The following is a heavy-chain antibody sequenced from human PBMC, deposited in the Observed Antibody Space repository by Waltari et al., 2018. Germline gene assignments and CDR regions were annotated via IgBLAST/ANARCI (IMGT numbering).Heavy chain of an antibody. J-gene: IGHJ4*02. D-gene: IGHD1-26*01. V-gene: IGHV4-38-2*02. CDR3: ARALRGGSYSLYYFYY. CDR1: GYSISSGYF. Sequence: QVQLQESGPGLVKPSETLSLTCTVSGYSISSGYFWGWIRQPPGKGLEWIGSIYHSGSTYYNPSLKSRVTISVDTSKNQFSLKLSSVTAADTAVYYCARALRGGSYSLYYFYYWGQGTLVTVSS. CDR2: IYHSGST.